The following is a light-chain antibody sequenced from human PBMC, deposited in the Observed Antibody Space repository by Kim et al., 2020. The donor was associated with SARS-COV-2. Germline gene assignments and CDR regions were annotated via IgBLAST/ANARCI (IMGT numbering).Light chain of an antibody. V-gene: IGLV1-44*01. Sequence: QSVLSQPPSVSGTPGQRVTLSCSGSNSNIGSNTVSWYQRLPGMAPTLLIYTNYQRRSGVSDRFSGSKSGTSASLAISGLQSGDEADYYCAAWDDSLNGVVFGGGTQLTVL. J-gene: IGLJ2*01. CDR2: TNY. CDR1: NSNIGSNT. CDR3: AAWDDSLNGVV.